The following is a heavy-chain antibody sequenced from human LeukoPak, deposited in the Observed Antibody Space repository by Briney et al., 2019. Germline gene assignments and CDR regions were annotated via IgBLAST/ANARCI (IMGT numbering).Heavy chain of an antibody. D-gene: IGHD1-26*01. Sequence: ASVKLSCKASGYTFIDYYIHWVHQAPGKGLEWIGRVYPENNRKNYADKFQGRVTITADTSTNSAYMKMSSLRSEDTGVYYCFANSGSYQGWFDPWGEGTLVTLSS. CDR2: VYPENNRK. CDR1: GYTFIDYY. J-gene: IGHJ5*02. V-gene: IGHV1-69-2*01. CDR3: FANSGSYQGWFDP.